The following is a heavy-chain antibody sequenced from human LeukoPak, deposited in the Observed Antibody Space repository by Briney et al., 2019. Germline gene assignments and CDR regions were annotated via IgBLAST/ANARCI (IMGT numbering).Heavy chain of an antibody. D-gene: IGHD5-12*01. CDR2: ISYDGSNK. Sequence: PGRSLRLSCAASGFTFSSYAMHWVRQAPGKGLEWVAVISYDGSNKYYADSVKGRFTISRDNSKNTLYLQMNSLRAEDTAVYYCARDYADGGYDVSFDYWGQGTLVTVSS. V-gene: IGHV3-30-3*01. CDR1: GFTFSSYA. J-gene: IGHJ4*02. CDR3: ARDYADGGYDVSFDY.